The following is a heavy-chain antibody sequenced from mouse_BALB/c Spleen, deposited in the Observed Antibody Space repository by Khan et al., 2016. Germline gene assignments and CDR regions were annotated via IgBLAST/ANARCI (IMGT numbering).Heavy chain of an antibody. CDR3: ASGYDLAWFAY. CDR2: IDPYNGGT. J-gene: IGHJ3*01. D-gene: IGHD2-2*01. CDR1: GYAFTSYN. V-gene: IGHV1S135*01. Sequence: EVQLQESGPELVKPGASVKVFCKASGYAFTSYNMYWVKQSHGKSLEWIGYIDPYNGGTSYHQKFTCKATFTVDKSSSTDYMHLNSLTSEDSAVSVCASGYDLAWFAYWGQGTLVTVSA.